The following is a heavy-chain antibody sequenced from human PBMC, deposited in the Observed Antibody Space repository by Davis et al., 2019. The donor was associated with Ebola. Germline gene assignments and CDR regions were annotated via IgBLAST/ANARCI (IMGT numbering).Heavy chain of an antibody. V-gene: IGHV4-59*01. D-gene: IGHD6-13*01. Sequence: GSLRLSCTVSGGSISSYYWSWIRQPPGKGLEWIGYIYYSGSTNYNPSLKSRVTISVDTSKNQFSLKLSSVTAADTAVYYCARGYSSSFDYWGQGTLVTVS. J-gene: IGHJ4*02. CDR1: GGSISSYY. CDR2: IYYSGST. CDR3: ARGYSSSFDY.